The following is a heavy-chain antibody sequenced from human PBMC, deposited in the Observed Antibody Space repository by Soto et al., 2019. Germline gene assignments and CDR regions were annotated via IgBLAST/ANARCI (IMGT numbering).Heavy chain of an antibody. Sequence: QVQLVQSGAEVKKPGSAVKVSCKASGVTFSSYAISWVRQSPGQGLECMGGIIPIFGTAHYSQKFQGRVTITADESTSTADLELSSLRSEDTAVYHGARGGDVVDCSSNRCYTGDYYYGLYVWGQGTTVTLS. J-gene: IGHJ6*02. CDR2: IIPIFGTA. D-gene: IGHD2-2*02. V-gene: IGHV1-69*01. CDR3: ARGGDVVDCSSNRCYTGDYYYGLYV. CDR1: GVTFSSYA.